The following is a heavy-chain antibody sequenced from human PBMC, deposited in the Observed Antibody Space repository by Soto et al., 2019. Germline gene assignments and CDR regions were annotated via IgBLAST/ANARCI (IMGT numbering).Heavy chain of an antibody. D-gene: IGHD3-22*01. Sequence: ASVEVSWKDSGYTLTCCYMHWVRQATGQGLEWMGWINPNSGGTNYAQKFQGWVTMTRDTSISTAYMELSRLRSDDTAVYYCARGWDDSSGYYQPGDAFDIWGQGTMGTVSS. CDR2: INPNSGGT. J-gene: IGHJ3*02. CDR3: ARGWDDSSGYYQPGDAFDI. V-gene: IGHV1-2*04. CDR1: GYTLTCCY.